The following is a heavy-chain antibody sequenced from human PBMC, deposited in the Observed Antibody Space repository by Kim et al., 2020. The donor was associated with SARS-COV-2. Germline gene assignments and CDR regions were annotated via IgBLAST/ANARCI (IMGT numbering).Heavy chain of an antibody. D-gene: IGHD6-13*01. V-gene: IGHV4-34*01. CDR2: INHSGST. CDR3: ARVRSSRFIIFYYYGMDV. J-gene: IGHJ6*02. CDR1: GGSFSGYY. Sequence: SETLSLTCAVYGGSFSGYYWSWIRQPPGKGLEWIGEINHSGSTNYNPSLKSRGTISVDTSKNQFSLKLSSVTAADTAVYYCARVRSSRFIIFYYYGMDVWGQGTTVTVSS.